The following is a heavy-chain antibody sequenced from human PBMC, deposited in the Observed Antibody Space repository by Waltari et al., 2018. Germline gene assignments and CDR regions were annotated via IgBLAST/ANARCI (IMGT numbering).Heavy chain of an antibody. Sequence: QVQLVQSGAEVKKPGASVQVSCKASGYTFTSYAMHSVGQAPGQRLEWMGWINAGNGNTKYSQKCQGRVTITRDTSASTAYMELSSLRSEDTAVYYCALSSGWRLLLIWGQGTMVTVSS. J-gene: IGHJ3*02. CDR1: GYTFTSYA. V-gene: IGHV1-3*01. D-gene: IGHD3-22*01. CDR3: ALSSGWRLLLI. CDR2: INAGNGNT.